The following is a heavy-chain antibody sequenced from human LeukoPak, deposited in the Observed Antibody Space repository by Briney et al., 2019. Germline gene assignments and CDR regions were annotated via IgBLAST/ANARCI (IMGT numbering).Heavy chain of an antibody. Sequence: PGGSLRLSCAASGFTFSSYAMSWVRQAPGKGLEWVSGISGSGGSTYYADSVKGRFTISRDNSKNTVSLQMNSLRAEDTALYYCAKGPDYYGSSGYYSPAYWGQGTLVTVSS. V-gene: IGHV3-23*01. J-gene: IGHJ4*02. CDR2: ISGSGGST. CDR3: AKGPDYYGSSGYYSPAY. D-gene: IGHD3-22*01. CDR1: GFTFSSYA.